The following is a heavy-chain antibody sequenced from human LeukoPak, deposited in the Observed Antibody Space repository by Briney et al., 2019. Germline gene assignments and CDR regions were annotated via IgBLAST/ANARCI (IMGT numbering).Heavy chain of an antibody. D-gene: IGHD3-9*01. CDR2: IYHSGST. J-gene: IGHJ4*02. CDR3: ARGKRVYDILTGYVFDY. Sequence: SETLSLTCAVSGYSISNGYYWGWIRQPPGKGLEWIGSIYHSGSTYYNPSLKSRVTISVDTSKNQFSLKLSSVTAADTAVYYCARGKRVYDILTGYVFDYWGQGTLVTVSS. CDR1: GYSISNGYY. V-gene: IGHV4-38-2*01.